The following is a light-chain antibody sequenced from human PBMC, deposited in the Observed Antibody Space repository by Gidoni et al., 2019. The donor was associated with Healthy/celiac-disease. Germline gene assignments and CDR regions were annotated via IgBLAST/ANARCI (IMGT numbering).Light chain of an antibody. CDR1: QSVSSSY. Sequence: EIALTQSPGTLSLSPGERATLPCRASQSVSSSYLAWYQQKPGQAPRLLIYGASSRATGIPDRFSGSGSGTDFTLTISRLEPEDFAVYYCQQYGSSPFTFGPGTKVDIK. CDR2: GAS. V-gene: IGKV3-20*01. CDR3: QQYGSSPFT. J-gene: IGKJ3*01.